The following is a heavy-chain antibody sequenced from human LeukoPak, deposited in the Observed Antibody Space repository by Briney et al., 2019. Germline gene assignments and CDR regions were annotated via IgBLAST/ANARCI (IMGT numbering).Heavy chain of an antibody. V-gene: IGHV3-30*18. CDR3: AKEPRIVVVPAANDY. CDR1: GFTFSNYG. CDR2: ISYTGETK. J-gene: IGHJ4*02. D-gene: IGHD2-2*01. Sequence: GGSLRLSCAASGFTFSNYGMQWVRQAPGKGLEWVAVISYTGETKYYGDSVKGRFTISRDNSKNTLYLQMNSLRAEDTAVYYCAKEPRIVVVPAANDYWGQGTLVTVSS.